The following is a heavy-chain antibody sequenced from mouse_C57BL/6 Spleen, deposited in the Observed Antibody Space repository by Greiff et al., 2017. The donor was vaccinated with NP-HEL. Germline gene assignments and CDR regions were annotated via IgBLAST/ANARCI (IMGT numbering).Heavy chain of an antibody. CDR1: GYSFTGYY. V-gene: IGHV1-42*01. CDR3: ARRDGTLDY. CDR2: INPSTGGT. J-gene: IGHJ2*01. D-gene: IGHD1-1*01. Sequence: EVQLQESGPELVKPGASVKISCKASGYSFTGYYMNWVKQSPEKSLEWIGEINPSTGGTTYNQKFKAKATLTVDKSSSTAYMQLKSLTSEDSAVYYCARRDGTLDYWGQGTTLTVSS.